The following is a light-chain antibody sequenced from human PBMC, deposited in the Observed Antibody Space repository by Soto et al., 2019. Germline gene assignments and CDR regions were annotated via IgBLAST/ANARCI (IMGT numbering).Light chain of an antibody. CDR1: QDINNY. J-gene: IGKJ5*01. Sequence: DIQMTHSPSSLSASLVDIVTITCQASQDINNYVNWYQQKPGKAPKLLIFDASTLKTGVPSRFSGSGSGTDFSFTISSLQPEDIATYYCQQSNDLVSFGQGTRLEIK. CDR2: DAS. V-gene: IGKV1-33*01. CDR3: QQSNDLVS.